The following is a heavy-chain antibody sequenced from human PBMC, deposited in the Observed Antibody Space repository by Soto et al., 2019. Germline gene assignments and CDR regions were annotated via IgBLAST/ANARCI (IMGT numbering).Heavy chain of an antibody. CDR1: VFSLTTSGVG. CDR2: IYWNDDK. Sequence: QITLKESGPTLVKPTQTLTLTCTFSVFSLTTSGVGVGWIRQPPGKALEWLAVIYWNDDKRYSPSLESRTTITKDTSKNQVVLTMTNMAPADTATYYCAHTGIEARPFDYWGKGTLLTVSS. CDR3: AHTGIEARPFDY. D-gene: IGHD6-6*01. V-gene: IGHV2-5*01. J-gene: IGHJ4*02.